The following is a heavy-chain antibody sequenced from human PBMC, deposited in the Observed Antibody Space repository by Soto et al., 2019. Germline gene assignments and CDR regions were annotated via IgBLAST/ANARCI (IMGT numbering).Heavy chain of an antibody. V-gene: IGHV4-34*01. CDR1: GGSFSGYY. CDR3: ARGHQMGVGATRYSGRFDY. Sequence: QVQLQQWGAGLLKPSETLSLTCAVYGGSFSGYYWSWIRQPPGKGLEWIGEINHSGSTNYNPSLKSRVTISVDTSKNQFSLKLSSVTAADTAVYYCARGHQMGVGATRYSGRFDYWGQGTLVTVSS. J-gene: IGHJ4*02. CDR2: INHSGST. D-gene: IGHD1-26*01.